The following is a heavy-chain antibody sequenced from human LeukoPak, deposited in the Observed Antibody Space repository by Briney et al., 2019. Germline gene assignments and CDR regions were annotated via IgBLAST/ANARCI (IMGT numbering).Heavy chain of an antibody. CDR2: IWYDGSIK. D-gene: IGHD2-15*01. J-gene: IGHJ6*02. CDR1: GLTFSGYG. Sequence: GGSLRLSCAASGLTFSGYGMHWVRQAPGKGLEWAAIIWYDGSIKYYVDSVKGRFTISRDNSKNTLYLQMSSLRAEDTAVYYCARVGCNGGSCKPDAYYAMDVWGQGTTVTVS. V-gene: IGHV3-33*01. CDR3: ARVGCNGGSCKPDAYYAMDV.